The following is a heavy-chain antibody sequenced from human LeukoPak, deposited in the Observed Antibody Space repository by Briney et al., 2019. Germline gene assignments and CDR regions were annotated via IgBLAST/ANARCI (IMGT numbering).Heavy chain of an antibody. CDR2: ISYDGSNQ. V-gene: IGHV3-30*18. CDR3: ANERGTALDC. CDR1: GFTFSSYG. Sequence: GGSLRLSCAASGFTFSSYGMHWVRQAPGKGLEWVAVISYDGSNQYYADSVKGRFTISRDNSKTTLYLQMNSLRPDDTAVYFCANERGTALDCWGQGTLVTVSS. J-gene: IGHJ4*02. D-gene: IGHD1-7*01.